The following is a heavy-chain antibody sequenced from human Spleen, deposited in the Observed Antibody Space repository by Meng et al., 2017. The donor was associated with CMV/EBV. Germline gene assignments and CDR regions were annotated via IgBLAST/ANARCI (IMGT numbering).Heavy chain of an antibody. J-gene: IGHJ4*02. CDR3: ASELPGSSWYYFDY. V-gene: IGHV4-4*07. CDR1: GGSISSYY. Sequence: QGQRQESGPGLWKPSETLSLTCTVSGGSISSYYWSWIRQPAGKGLEWIGRIYTSGSTNYNPSLKSRVTMSVDTSKNQFSLKLSSVTAADTAVYYCASELPGSSWYYFDYWGQGTLVTVSS. D-gene: IGHD6-13*01. CDR2: IYTSGST.